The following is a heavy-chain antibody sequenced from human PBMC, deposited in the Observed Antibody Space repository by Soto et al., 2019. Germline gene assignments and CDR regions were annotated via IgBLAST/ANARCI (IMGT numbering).Heavy chain of an antibody. CDR1: GGTFSSYT. Sequence: GASVKVSCKASGGTFSSYTISWVRQAPGQGLEWMGRIIPILGIANYAQKFQGRVTITADKSTSTAYMELSSLRSEDTAVYYCAINPPYHILTGYPLGFDYCGQVTLLTVSS. D-gene: IGHD3-9*01. V-gene: IGHV1-69*02. J-gene: IGHJ4*02. CDR3: AINPPYHILTGYPLGFDY. CDR2: IIPILGIA.